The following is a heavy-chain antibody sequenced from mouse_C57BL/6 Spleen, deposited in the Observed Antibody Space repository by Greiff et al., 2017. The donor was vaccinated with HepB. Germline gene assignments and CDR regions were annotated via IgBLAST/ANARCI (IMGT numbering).Heavy chain of an antibody. Sequence: VQLQQSGPELVKPGASVKISCKASGYTFTDYYMNWVKQSHGKSLEWIGDINPNNGGTSYNQKFKGKATLTVDKSSSTAYMELRSLTSEDSAVYYCARMRNYYGSSFDYWGQGTTLTVSS. CDR3: ARMRNYYGSSFDY. CDR2: INPNNGGT. D-gene: IGHD1-1*01. CDR1: GYTFTDYY. J-gene: IGHJ2*01. V-gene: IGHV1-26*01.